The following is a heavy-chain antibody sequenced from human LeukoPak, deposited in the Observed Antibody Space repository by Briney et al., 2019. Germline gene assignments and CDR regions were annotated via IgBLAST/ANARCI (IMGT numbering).Heavy chain of an antibody. D-gene: IGHD3-22*01. CDR3: ARITMIVVAPQYCYGMDV. CDR2: IYHSGST. CDR1: GGSISSSNW. J-gene: IGHJ6*02. Sequence: SETLSLTCAVSGGSISSSNWWSWVRQPPGKGLEWIGEIYHSGSTNYNPSLKSRVTISVDKSKNQFSLKLSSVTAADTAVYYCARITMIVVAPQYCYGMDVWGQGTTVTVSS. V-gene: IGHV4-4*02.